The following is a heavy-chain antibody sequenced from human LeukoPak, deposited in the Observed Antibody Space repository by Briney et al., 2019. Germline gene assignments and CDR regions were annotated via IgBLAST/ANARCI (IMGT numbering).Heavy chain of an antibody. V-gene: IGHV4-34*01. CDR2: INHSGST. D-gene: IGHD5-18*01. Sequence: SETLSLTCAVYGGSFSGYYWSWIRQPPGKGLEWIGEINHSGSTNYNPSLKSRVTISVDTSKSQFSLKLSSVTAADKAVYYCARGRRWIQLWLQWYFDYWGQGTLVTVSS. J-gene: IGHJ4*02. CDR1: GGSFSGYY. CDR3: ARGRRWIQLWLQWYFDY.